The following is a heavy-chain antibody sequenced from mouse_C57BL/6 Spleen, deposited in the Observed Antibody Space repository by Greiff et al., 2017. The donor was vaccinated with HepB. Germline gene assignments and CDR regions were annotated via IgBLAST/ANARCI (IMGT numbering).Heavy chain of an antibody. V-gene: IGHV5-16*01. CDR1: GFTFSDYY. Sequence: EVKLVESEGGLVQPGSSMKLSCTASGFTFSDYYMAWVRQVPEKGLEWVANINYDGSSTYYLDSLKSRFIISRDNAKNILYLQMSSLKSEDTATYYCARLGNDYYFDYWGQGTTLTVSS. CDR2: INYDGSST. J-gene: IGHJ2*01. D-gene: IGHD2-4*01. CDR3: ARLGNDYYFDY.